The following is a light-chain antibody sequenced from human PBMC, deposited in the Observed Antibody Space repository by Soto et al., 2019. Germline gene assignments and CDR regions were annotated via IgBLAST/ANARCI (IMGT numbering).Light chain of an antibody. CDR3: QQYNSWPPIT. V-gene: IGKV3D-15*01. CDR2: GAS. CDR1: QSVSIY. Sequence: EIVLTQSPGTLSLSPGERATLSCRASQSVSIYLAWYQQKPGRAPRLLIFGASTRATGIPGRFSGSGSGTEFTLAISSLQSEDSAVYYCQQYNSWPPITFGQGTRLEIK. J-gene: IGKJ5*01.